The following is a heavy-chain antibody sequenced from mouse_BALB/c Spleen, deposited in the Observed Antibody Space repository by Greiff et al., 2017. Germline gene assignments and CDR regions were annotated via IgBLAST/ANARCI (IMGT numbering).Heavy chain of an antibody. J-gene: IGHJ2*01. CDR2: ISDGGSYT. CDR3: ATGTGDY. CDR1: GFTFSDYY. V-gene: IGHV5-4*02. Sequence: EVQVVESGGGLVKPGGSLKLSCAASGFTFSDYYMYWVRQTPEKRLEWVATISDGGSYTYYPDSVKGRFTISRDNAKNNLYLQMSSLKSEDTAMYYCATGTGDYWGQGTTLTVAS. D-gene: IGHD4-1*01.